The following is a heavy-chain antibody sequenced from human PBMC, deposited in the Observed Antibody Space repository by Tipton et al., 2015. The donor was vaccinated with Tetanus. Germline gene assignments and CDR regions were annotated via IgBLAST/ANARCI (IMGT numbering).Heavy chain of an antibody. CDR1: GGSISSADYY. CDR3: ARATPSGSYFVRYYSMDV. D-gene: IGHD3-22*01. CDR2: VSGSGSI. J-gene: IGHJ6*02. Sequence: LRLSCTVSGGSISSADYYWSWIRQPPGKGLEWIGYVSGSGSIYSNPSLRSRIIISVDTSKNQFSLILSSVTAADTAVYYCARATPSGSYFVRYYSMDVWGQGTTVVVSS. V-gene: IGHV4-30-4*01.